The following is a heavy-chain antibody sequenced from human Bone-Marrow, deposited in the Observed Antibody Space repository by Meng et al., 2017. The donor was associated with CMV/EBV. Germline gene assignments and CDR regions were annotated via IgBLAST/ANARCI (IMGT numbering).Heavy chain of an antibody. CDR3: ATGGWYFEY. J-gene: IGHJ4*02. Sequence: GGSLSLSCTASGFTFNNYAVSWVRQAPGKGLEWVAVIYTGDSSTYYADPVKGRFTISRDNSKNTVYLRMNSLRADDTAVYFCATGGWYFEYWGQGTLVTVSS. CDR2: IYTGDSST. D-gene: IGHD2-15*01. CDR1: GFTFNNYA. V-gene: IGHV3-23*03.